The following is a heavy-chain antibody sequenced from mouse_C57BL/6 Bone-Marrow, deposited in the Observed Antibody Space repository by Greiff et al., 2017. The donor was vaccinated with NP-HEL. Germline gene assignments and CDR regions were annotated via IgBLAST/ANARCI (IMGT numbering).Heavy chain of an antibody. J-gene: IGHJ2*01. CDR2: IGPSGSET. V-gene: IGHV1-52*01. Sequence: VQLQQPGAELVRPGSSVKLSCKASGYTFTSYWMHWVKQRPIQGLEWIGNIGPSGSETHYHQKVKGQATLTVDKASSTAYMQLSSLTSEDSAVYYCARIGEDYWGQGTTLTVSS. CDR3: ARIGEDY. CDR1: GYTFTSYW.